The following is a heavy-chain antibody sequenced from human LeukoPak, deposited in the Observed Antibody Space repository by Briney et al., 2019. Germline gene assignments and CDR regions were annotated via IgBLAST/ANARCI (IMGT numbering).Heavy chain of an antibody. CDR3: ARGGSKAWYIDY. CDR1: GGPFSVYH. Sequence: SETLSLTCAASGGPFSVYHWSWIRQSPRKGLECIGEINHSGSTTYTPSLESRVTISVDTTSNEFSVRLNSVTAAGTAVYYCARGGSKAWYIDYWGQGTLVTVSS. CDR2: INHSGST. V-gene: IGHV4-34*01. D-gene: IGHD1-14*01. J-gene: IGHJ4*02.